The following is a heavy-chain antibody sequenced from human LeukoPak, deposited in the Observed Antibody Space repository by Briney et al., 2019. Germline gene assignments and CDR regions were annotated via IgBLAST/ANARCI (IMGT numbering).Heavy chain of an antibody. V-gene: IGHV3-48*02. CDR1: GFTFSSYS. CDR3: ARGAAAGSSRFDY. J-gene: IGHJ4*02. CDR2: ISGDSTSI. D-gene: IGHD6-13*01. Sequence: GGSLRLSCAASGFTFSSYSMNWVRQAPGTGLEWVSHISGDSTSIYYADSVKGRFTISRDNAKSSLYLQMNSLRDEDTAVYYCARGAAAGSSRFDYWGQGTLVTVSS.